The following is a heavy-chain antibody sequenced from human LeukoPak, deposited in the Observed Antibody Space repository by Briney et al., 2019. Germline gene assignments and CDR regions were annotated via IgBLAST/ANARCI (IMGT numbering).Heavy chain of an antibody. Sequence: PGGSLRLSCAASGFTFSTSAMHWVRQAPGKGLESVTIMAFDGTDINYIDSVKGRFTISRDNSKNTLYLEMDSLRTEDTAVYYCVRDARGSLDYWGQGTLVTVSS. V-gene: IGHV3-30-3*01. J-gene: IGHJ4*02. CDR1: GFTFSTSA. CDR3: VRDARGSLDY. CDR2: MAFDGTDI.